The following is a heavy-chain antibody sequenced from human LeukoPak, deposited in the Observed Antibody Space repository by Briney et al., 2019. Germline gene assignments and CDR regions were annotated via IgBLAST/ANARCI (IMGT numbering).Heavy chain of an antibody. D-gene: IGHD3-9*01. V-gene: IGHV3-21*01. Sequence: PGGSLRLSCAASGFTFSSYSMNWVRQAPGKGLEWVSSISSSSSYIYYADSVKGRFTISRDNAKNSLYLQMNSRRAEDTAVYYCARDGRYYDILTGYPAAGYFDYWGQGTLVTVSS. CDR1: GFTFSSYS. CDR2: ISSSSSYI. J-gene: IGHJ4*02. CDR3: ARDGRYYDILTGYPAAGYFDY.